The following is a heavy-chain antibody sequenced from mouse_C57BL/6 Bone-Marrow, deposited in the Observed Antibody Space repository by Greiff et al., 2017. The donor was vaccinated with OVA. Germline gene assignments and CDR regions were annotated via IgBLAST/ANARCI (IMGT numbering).Heavy chain of an antibody. CDR2: IDPETGGT. J-gene: IGHJ3*01. V-gene: IGHV1-15*01. Sequence: VKLMESGAELVRPGASVTLSCKASGYTFTDYEMHWVKQTPVHGLEWIGAIDPETGGTAYNQKFKGKAILTADKSSSTAYMELRSLTSEDSAVYYCTRDLTWFAYWGQGTLVTVSA. CDR1: GYTFTDYE. CDR3: TRDLTWFAY.